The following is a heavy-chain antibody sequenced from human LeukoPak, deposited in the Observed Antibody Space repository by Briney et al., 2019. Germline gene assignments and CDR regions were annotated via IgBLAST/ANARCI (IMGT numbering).Heavy chain of an antibody. D-gene: IGHD6-13*01. J-gene: IGHJ4*02. CDR1: GGSISSYY. V-gene: IGHV4-59*01. Sequence: PSETLSLTRTVSGGSISSYYWSWIRQPPGKGLEWIGYIYYSGSTNYNPSLKSRVTISVDTSKNQFSLKLSSVTAADTAVYYCARIRFLAPKPGARQSSSWYFDYWGQGTLVTVSS. CDR2: IYYSGST. CDR3: ARIRFLAPKPGARQSSSWYFDY.